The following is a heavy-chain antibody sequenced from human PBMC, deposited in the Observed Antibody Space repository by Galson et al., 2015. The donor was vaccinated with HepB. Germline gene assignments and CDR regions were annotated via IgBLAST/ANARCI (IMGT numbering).Heavy chain of an antibody. J-gene: IGHJ4*02. D-gene: IGHD5-18*01. V-gene: IGHV1-3*01. CDR3: AILQLWYTMGFDY. CDR1: GYTFTSYA. Sequence: SCKASGYTFTSYAMHWVRQAPGQRLEWMGWINAGNGNTKYSQKFQGRVTITRDASASTAYMELSSLRSEDTAVYYCAILQLWYTMGFDYWGQGTLVTVSS. CDR2: INAGNGNT.